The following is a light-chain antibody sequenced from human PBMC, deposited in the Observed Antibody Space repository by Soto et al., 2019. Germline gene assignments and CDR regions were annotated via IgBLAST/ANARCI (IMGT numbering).Light chain of an antibody. CDR2: DVS. J-gene: IGLJ1*01. Sequence: LTQPRSVSGSPGQSVTISCTGASSDVGGYNYVSWYQQHPSKAPKLMIYDVSKRPSGVPDRFSGSKSGNTASLTISGLQTEDETDYYCCSYAGRYTDVFGTGTKVTVL. V-gene: IGLV2-11*01. CDR3: CSYAGRYTDV. CDR1: SSDVGGYNY.